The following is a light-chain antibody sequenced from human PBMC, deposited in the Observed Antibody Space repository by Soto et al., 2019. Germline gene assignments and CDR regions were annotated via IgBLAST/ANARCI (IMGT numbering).Light chain of an antibody. CDR3: QHYGSSPFT. Sequence: EIVLTQSPGTLSLSPGERATLSCRASQSVSSSYSAWYQQKPGQAPRLLIYGASSRATGIPDMFSGSGSGTDFPITISILAPEDFAVYYCQHYGSSPFTFGGGTKVEIK. J-gene: IGKJ4*01. CDR2: GAS. V-gene: IGKV3-20*01. CDR1: QSVSSSY.